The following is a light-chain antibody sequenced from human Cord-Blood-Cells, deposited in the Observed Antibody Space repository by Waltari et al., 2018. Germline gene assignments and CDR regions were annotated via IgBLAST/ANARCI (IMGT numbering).Light chain of an antibody. J-gene: IGKJ4*01. CDR3: QQYDNLSLT. V-gene: IGKV1-33*01. CDR2: DAS. Sequence: DIQMTQSPSSLSASVGDRVTITCQASQDISNYLNWYQQKPGKAPKLLIYDASNLETEVPSRFSGSGSGTDFTFTISSLQPEDIATYYCQQYDNLSLTFGGGTKVEIK. CDR1: QDISNY.